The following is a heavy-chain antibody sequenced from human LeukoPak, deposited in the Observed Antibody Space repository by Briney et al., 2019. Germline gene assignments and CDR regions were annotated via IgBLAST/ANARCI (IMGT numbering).Heavy chain of an antibody. V-gene: IGHV5-51*01. Sequence: GEFLQISSKGSGYRFTDYWVVWVRQMPGKGLEWVAIIYPGDSDTRYSPSFQGQVTLSADKSITTAFLQWSSLKASDTAMYYCVILETGSTRFDCWVQGTLVTVSS. J-gene: IGHJ4*02. CDR2: IYPGDSDT. CDR1: GYRFTDYW. CDR3: VILETGSTRFDC. D-gene: IGHD2-21*02.